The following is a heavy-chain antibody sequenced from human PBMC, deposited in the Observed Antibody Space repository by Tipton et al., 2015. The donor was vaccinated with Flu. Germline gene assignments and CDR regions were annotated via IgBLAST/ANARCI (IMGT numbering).Heavy chain of an antibody. J-gene: IGHJ4*02. CDR3: ARVRRVGAYDIDY. D-gene: IGHD1-26*01. CDR1: GFTFSNYA. CDR2: ISYDGSNK. V-gene: IGHV3-30-3*01. Sequence: SLRLSCAASGFTFSNYAMHWVRQAPGKGLEWVTFISYDGSNKYYVDSVKGRFTVSRDNSKNTLFLQMKSLRAEDTAVYYCARVRRVGAYDIDYWGQGTLVTASS.